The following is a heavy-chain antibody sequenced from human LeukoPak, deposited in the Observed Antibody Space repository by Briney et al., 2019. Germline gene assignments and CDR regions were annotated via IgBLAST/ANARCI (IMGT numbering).Heavy chain of an antibody. J-gene: IGHJ3*02. D-gene: IGHD6-13*01. CDR2: INNDALGT. V-gene: IGHV3-74*01. Sequence: SLRLSSAASLVTFRSYLIHSVGQAAGPRLMCVTRINNDALGTSYTDSVTGVFTISPENATNTMDLQVNSLRAAETALCYCARGSSSWRNAFDIWGQGTIVTVSS. CDR1: LVTFRSYL. CDR3: ARGSSSWRNAFDI.